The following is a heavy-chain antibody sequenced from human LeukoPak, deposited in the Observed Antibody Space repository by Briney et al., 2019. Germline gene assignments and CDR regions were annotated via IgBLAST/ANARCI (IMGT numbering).Heavy chain of an antibody. CDR2: VDGGGGGT. CDR1: GFTLSSYA. Sequence: GGSLRLSCAASGFTLSSYAMTWVRQAPGRGLEWVSSVDGGGGGTYYADSVKGRFTISRDNSKHTLYLQMNSLRSEDTAVYYCARDIRGAGTLAFDYWGQGTLVTVSS. D-gene: IGHD1-1*01. J-gene: IGHJ4*02. CDR3: ARDIRGAGTLAFDY. V-gene: IGHV3-23*01.